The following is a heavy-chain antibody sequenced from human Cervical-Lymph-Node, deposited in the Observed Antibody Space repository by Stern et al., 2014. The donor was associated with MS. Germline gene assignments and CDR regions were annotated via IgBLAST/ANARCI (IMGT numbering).Heavy chain of an antibody. V-gene: IGHV1-69*01. J-gene: IGHJ3*02. CDR3: ARLGLQWFGESLDAFDI. Sequence: VQLVESGAEVKKPGSSVKVSCKASGGTFSSYAISWVRQAPGQGLEWMGGIIPSFGTANYAQKFQGRVTITADESTSTAYMELSSLRSEDTAVYYCARLGLQWFGESLDAFDIWGQGTMVTVSS. D-gene: IGHD3-10*01. CDR2: IIPSFGTA. CDR1: GGTFSSYA.